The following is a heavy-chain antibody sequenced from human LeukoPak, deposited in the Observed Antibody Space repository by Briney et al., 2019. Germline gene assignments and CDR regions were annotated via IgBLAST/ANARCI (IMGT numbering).Heavy chain of an antibody. CDR1: GLTFSSYD. V-gene: IGHV3-30*03. D-gene: IGHD4-17*01. CDR2: ISYDGSNK. CDR3: VRGSYGAYDY. Sequence: GGSLRLSCVASGLTFSSYDMHWVRQAPGKGLEWVAVISYDGSNKYYADSVKGRFTISRDNSKNTLYLQMNSLRAEDTAVYYCVRGSYGAYDYWGQGSLVTVSS. J-gene: IGHJ4*02.